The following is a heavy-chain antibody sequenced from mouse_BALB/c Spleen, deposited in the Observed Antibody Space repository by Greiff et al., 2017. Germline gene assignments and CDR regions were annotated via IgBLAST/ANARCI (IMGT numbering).Heavy chain of an antibody. J-gene: IGHJ2*01. CDR1: GYTFTSYW. Sequence: QVQLQQSGAELAKPGASVKMSCKASGYTFTSYWMHWVKQRPGQGLEWIGYINPSTGYTEYNQKFKDKATLTADKSSSTAYMQLSSLTSEDSAVYYCAREGYPDYGGQGTTLTVPS. CDR2: INPSTGYT. D-gene: IGHD3-2*02. CDR3: AREGYPDY. V-gene: IGHV1-7*01.